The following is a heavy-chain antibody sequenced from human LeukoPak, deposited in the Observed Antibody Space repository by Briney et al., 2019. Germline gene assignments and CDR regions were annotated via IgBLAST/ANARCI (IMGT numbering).Heavy chain of an antibody. D-gene: IGHD6-13*01. CDR2: IWYDGSNK. J-gene: IGHJ4*02. V-gene: IGHV3-33*01. CDR3: ARAESLAAAGTGYFDY. CDR1: GSTFSNFG. Sequence: GGSLRLSCAASGSTFSNFGMHWVRQAPGKGLEWVAVIWYDGSNKYYADSVKGRFTISRDNSKNTLYLQMNSLRAEDTAVYYCARAESLAAAGTGYFDYWGQGTLVTVSS.